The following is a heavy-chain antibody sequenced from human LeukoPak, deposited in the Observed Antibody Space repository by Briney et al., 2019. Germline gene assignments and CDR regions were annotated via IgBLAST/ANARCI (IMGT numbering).Heavy chain of an antibody. D-gene: IGHD7-27*01. CDR2: ISGTGSHI. Sequence: GGSLRLSCEASGFTFSVYSMNWVRQAPGKGLEWVSSISGTGSHIYSADSMKGRFIIPRDNAKNSLYLQMNSLRAEDTAVYYCVREPGAPRGWFDSWGQGTLVTVSS. CDR3: VREPGAPRGWFDS. CDR1: GFTFSVYS. V-gene: IGHV3-21*01. J-gene: IGHJ5*01.